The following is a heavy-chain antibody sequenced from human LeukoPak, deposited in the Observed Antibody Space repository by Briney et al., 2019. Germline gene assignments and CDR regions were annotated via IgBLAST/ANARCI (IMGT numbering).Heavy chain of an antibody. CDR1: GFTFSRYG. D-gene: IGHD4-17*01. CDR2: IRYDGSNK. Sequence: GGSLRLSCGASGFTFSRYGMHWVRQAPGKGLEWVAIIRYDGSNKYYADSVKGRFTISRDNSKNTLYLQMNSLRAEDTAVYYCARDSSTTVTGAFDIWGQGTMVTVSS. CDR3: ARDSSTTVTGAFDI. V-gene: IGHV3-33*01. J-gene: IGHJ3*02.